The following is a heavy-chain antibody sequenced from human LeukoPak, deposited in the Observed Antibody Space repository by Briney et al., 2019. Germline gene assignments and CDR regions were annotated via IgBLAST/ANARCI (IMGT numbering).Heavy chain of an antibody. Sequence: GGSLRLSCAASGFTFSSYAMSWVRQAPGKGLEWVSAISGSGGSTYYADSVKGRFTISRDNSKNTLYLQMNSLRAEDTAVYCCAKDRYCSSTSCNDLFDYWGQGTLVTVSS. CDR1: GFTFSSYA. D-gene: IGHD2-2*01. V-gene: IGHV3-23*01. CDR2: ISGSGGST. CDR3: AKDRYCSSTSCNDLFDY. J-gene: IGHJ4*02.